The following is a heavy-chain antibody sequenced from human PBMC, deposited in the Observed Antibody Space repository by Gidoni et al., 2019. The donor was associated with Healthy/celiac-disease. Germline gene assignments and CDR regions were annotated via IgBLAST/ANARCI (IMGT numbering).Heavy chain of an antibody. V-gene: IGHV1-8*01. J-gene: IGHJ4*02. D-gene: IGHD3-10*01. CDR3: ARGLSGAHVVGAGY. CDR2: MNPNSGNT. Sequence: QVQLVQSGAEVKKPGASVKVSCKASGHTFPSYAINWVLQATGQGLEWMGWMNPNSGNTGYAQKFQGRVTMTRNTSISTAYMELSSLRSEDTAVYYCARGLSGAHVVGAGYWGQGTLVTVSS. CDR1: GHTFPSYA.